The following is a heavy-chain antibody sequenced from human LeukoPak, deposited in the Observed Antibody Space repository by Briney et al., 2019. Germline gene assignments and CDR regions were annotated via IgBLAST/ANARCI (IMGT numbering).Heavy chain of an antibody. V-gene: IGHV4-39*01. D-gene: IGHD3-10*01. J-gene: IGHJ4*02. CDR3: ATSYYVSGSYSKQFDY. CDR1: GGPISSSSYY. CDR2: IYYSGTT. Sequence: KPSETLSLTCTVSGGPISSSSYYWGWIRQLPGKGLEWIGTIYYSGTTYYKPSLKSRVTISVDTSKNQFSLKLSSLTAADTAVYYCATSYYVSGSYSKQFDYWGQGTLVTVSS.